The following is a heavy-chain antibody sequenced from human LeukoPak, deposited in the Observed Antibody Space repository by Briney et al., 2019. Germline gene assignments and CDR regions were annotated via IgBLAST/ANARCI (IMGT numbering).Heavy chain of an antibody. V-gene: IGHV1-69*05. J-gene: IGHJ5*02. Sequence: SVKVSCKASGGTFSSYVISWVRQAPGQGLEWMGGIIPIFGTANYAQKFQGRVTITTDESTSTAYMELSSLRSDDTAVYYCAREHTVVVALAIGWFDPWGQGTLVTVSS. CDR2: IIPIFGTA. CDR3: AREHTVVVALAIGWFDP. D-gene: IGHD2-15*01. CDR1: GGTFSSYV.